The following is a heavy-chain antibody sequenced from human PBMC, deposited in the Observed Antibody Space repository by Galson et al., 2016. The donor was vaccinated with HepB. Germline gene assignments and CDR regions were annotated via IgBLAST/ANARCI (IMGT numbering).Heavy chain of an antibody. CDR2: IYYSGST. V-gene: IGHV4-59*01. CDR3: ARASYSSGWGD. Sequence: SETLSLTCTVSGDSINSYYWSWIRQPPGQGLEWIGHIYYSGSTKYNPSLKSRVIISVDTSRTQFSLKLTSVTAADTAVYYCARASYSSGWGDWGQGTLVTVSS. D-gene: IGHD6-19*01. J-gene: IGHJ4*02. CDR1: GDSINSYY.